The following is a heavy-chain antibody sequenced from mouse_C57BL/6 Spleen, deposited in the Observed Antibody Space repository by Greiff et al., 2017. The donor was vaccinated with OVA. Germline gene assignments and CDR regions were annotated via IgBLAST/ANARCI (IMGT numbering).Heavy chain of an antibody. CDR1: GFAFSSYW. CDR3: ARGYDGSGY. D-gene: IGHD1-1*01. V-gene: IGHV1-80*01. J-gene: IGHJ2*01. CDR2: IYPGDGDT. Sequence: LEESGAELVKPGASVKLSCKASGFAFSSYWLNWVKQRPGKGLEWIGQIYPGDGDTNYNGKFKDKATLTSDIASSTAHLQLCSLTSEDSSVYFCARGYDGSGYWGQGTTLTVSS.